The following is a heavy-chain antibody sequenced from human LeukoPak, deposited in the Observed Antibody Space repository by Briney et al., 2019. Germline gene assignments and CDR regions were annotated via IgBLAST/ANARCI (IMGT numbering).Heavy chain of an antibody. CDR2: VSGSGGST. CDR1: GFTFRSYA. J-gene: IGHJ4*02. Sequence: GGSLRLSCAASGFTFRSYAMSWVRQAPGKGLEWVSAVSGSGGSTYYADSVKGRFTISRDNSKNTLYLQMNSLRAEDTALYYCARDSGSNPVYYFDYWGRGTLVTVSS. D-gene: IGHD1-26*01. V-gene: IGHV3-23*01. CDR3: ARDSGSNPVYYFDY.